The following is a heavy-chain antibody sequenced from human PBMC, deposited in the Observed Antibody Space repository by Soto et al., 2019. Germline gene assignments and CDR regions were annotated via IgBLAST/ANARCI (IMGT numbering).Heavy chain of an antibody. CDR1: GASIRSDNW. CDR3: ARRIVVESGPLTGNF. CDR2: VYHSGST. J-gene: IGHJ4*02. D-gene: IGHD2-2*01. Sequence: KPSETLSLTCDVSGASIRSDNWWTWVRQPPGRGLEWIGEVYHSGSTNYSPSLKSRVTISVDKSKNQFSLKLRSVTAADTGVYYCARRIVVESGPLTGNFWGQGTLVTVSS. V-gene: IGHV4-4*02.